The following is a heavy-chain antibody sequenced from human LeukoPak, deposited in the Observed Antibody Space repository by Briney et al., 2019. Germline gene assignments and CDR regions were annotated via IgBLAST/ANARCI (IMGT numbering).Heavy chain of an antibody. CDR2: IYYSGST. CDR1: GGSISSYY. V-gene: IGHV4-59*12. D-gene: IGHD1-26*01. CDR3: ARVANVGSDKNFFFDY. J-gene: IGHJ4*02. Sequence: SETLSLTCTVSGGSISSYYWSWIRQPPGKGLEWIGYIYYSGSTNYNPSLKSRVTISVDTSKNQFSLKLSSVTAADTAVYYCARVANVGSDKNFFFDYWGQGTLVTVSS.